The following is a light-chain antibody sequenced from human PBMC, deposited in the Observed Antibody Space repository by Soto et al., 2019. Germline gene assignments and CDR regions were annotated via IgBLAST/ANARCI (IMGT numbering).Light chain of an antibody. CDR2: GAS. J-gene: IGKJ5*01. CDR1: QSISFSY. Sequence: EIVLTQSPGTLSLSPGERATLSCRASQSISFSYLAWYQQKPGQAPRLLIYGASSRATGIPDRFSGSGSGTDFTLTISRLEPEDFAVYYCQQYDISPITFGQGTRLAIK. V-gene: IGKV3-20*01. CDR3: QQYDISPIT.